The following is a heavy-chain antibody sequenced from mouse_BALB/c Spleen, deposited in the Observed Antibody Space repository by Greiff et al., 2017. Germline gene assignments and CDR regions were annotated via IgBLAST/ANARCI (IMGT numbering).Heavy chain of an antibody. V-gene: IGHV10S3*01. CDR1: GFTFNTNA. CDR2: IRSKSNNYAT. J-gene: IGHJ3*01. Sequence: EVKLVETGGGLVQPKGSLKLSCAASGFTFNTNAMNWVRQAPGKGLEWVARIRSKSNNYATYYADSVKDRFTISRDDSQSMLYLQMNNLKTEDTAMYYCVREEILFAYWGQGTLVTVSA. CDR3: VREEILFAY.